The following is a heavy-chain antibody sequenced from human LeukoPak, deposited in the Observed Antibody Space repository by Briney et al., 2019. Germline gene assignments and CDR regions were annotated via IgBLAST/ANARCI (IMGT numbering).Heavy chain of an antibody. D-gene: IGHD6-13*01. CDR1: CGSFRGYY. V-gene: IGHV4-34*01. CDR3: ARAISSWYFYYYYMDV. CDR2: INHIGST. J-gene: IGHJ6*03. Sequence: NLSETLSLTCAVYCGSFRGYYWIWIRQPAGRGVAWIGEINHIGSTTYNPSLKSRVTISVDTSKNQLSLKLSSVTAADTAVYYCARAISSWYFYYYYMDVWGKGTTVTVS.